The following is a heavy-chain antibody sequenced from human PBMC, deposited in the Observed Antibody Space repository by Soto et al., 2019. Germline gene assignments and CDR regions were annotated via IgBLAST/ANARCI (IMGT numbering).Heavy chain of an antibody. CDR3: AREGRRYYDSSGYEYYYYYGMDV. V-gene: IGHV4-4*02. J-gene: IGHJ6*02. Sequence: TSETLSLTCAVSGGSISSSNWWSWVRQPPGKGLEWIGEIYHSGSTNYNPSLKSRVTISVDKSKNQFSLKLSSVTAADTAVYYCAREGRRYYDSSGYEYYYYYGMDVWGQGTTVTVSS. CDR2: IYHSGST. D-gene: IGHD3-22*01. CDR1: GGSISSSNW.